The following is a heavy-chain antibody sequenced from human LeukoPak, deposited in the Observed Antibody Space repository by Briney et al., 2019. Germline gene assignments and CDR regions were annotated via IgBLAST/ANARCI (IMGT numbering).Heavy chain of an antibody. CDR3: AKIEGKYQLANVPDH. CDR2: IRYDGNNK. V-gene: IGHV3-30*02. CDR1: GFTFSTYG. D-gene: IGHD2-2*01. J-gene: IGHJ4*02. Sequence: PGGSLRLSCAASGFTFSTYGMHWVRQAPGKGLEWVAFIRYDGNNKCYADFVKGRFTISRDNSKNTLYLHMNSLRTEDTAVYYCAKIEGKYQLANVPDHWGQGTLVTVSS.